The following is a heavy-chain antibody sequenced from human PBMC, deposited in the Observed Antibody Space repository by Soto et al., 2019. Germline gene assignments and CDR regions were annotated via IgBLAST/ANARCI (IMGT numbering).Heavy chain of an antibody. J-gene: IGHJ6*03. CDR1: GYTFTGYY. CDR2: INPNSGGT. V-gene: IGHV1-2*04. CDR3: VRDSSGQSAISYYYMDV. D-gene: IGHD2-2*01. Sequence: ASVKVSCKASGYTFTGYYMHWVRQAPGQGLEWMGWINPNSGGTNYAQKFQGWVTMTRDTSISTAYMELSRLRSDDTAVYYCVRDSSGQSAISYYYMDVWGKGTTVTVSS.